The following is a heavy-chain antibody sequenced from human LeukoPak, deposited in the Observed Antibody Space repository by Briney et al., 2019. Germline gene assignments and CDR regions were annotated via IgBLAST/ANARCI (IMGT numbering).Heavy chain of an antibody. CDR1: GFTFSSYW. CDR3: ARDTLPWVSHFDY. J-gene: IGHJ4*02. V-gene: IGHV3-7*01. Sequence: GGSLRLSCAASGFTFSSYWMSWVRQAPGKGLEWVADIKQDGSEKYYVDAVKGRFTISRDNAKNSLYLQMNSLRAEDTAVYYCARDTLPWVSHFDYWGQGTLVTVSS. D-gene: IGHD2-15*01. CDR2: IKQDGSEK.